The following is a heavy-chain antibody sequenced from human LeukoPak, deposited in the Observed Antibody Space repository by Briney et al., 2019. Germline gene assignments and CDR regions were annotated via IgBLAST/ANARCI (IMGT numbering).Heavy chain of an antibody. CDR3: ASTPGSGYYHVDY. CDR1: GFTFSSYA. D-gene: IGHD3-3*01. J-gene: IGHJ4*02. CDR2: ISYDGSNK. V-gene: IGHV3-30-3*01. Sequence: GGSLRLSCAASGFTFSSYAMHWVRQAPGKGLEWVAVISYDGSNKYYADSVKGRFTISRDNSKNTLYLQMNSLRAEDTAVYYCASTPGSGYYHVDYWGQGTLVTVSS.